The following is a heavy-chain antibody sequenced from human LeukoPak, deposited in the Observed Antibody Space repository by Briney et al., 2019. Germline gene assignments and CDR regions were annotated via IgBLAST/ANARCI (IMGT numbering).Heavy chain of an antibody. CDR3: ARERGLSSSSDY. V-gene: IGHV3-7*01. Sequence: GGSLRLSCAASGFTFSSYWMTWLRQAPGKGLEWLANIKKDGSEKYYPESVKGRFTISRDNAKNSLYLQMHSLRAEDTAVYYCARERGLSSSSDYWGQGTLVTVSS. CDR1: GFTFSSYW. CDR2: IKKDGSEK. D-gene: IGHD2-2*01. J-gene: IGHJ4*02.